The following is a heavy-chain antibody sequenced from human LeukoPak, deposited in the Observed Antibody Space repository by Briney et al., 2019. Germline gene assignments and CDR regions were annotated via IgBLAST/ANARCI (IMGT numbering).Heavy chain of an antibody. CDR2: INPSGGST. D-gene: IGHD5-18*01. CDR1: GYTFTSYY. J-gene: IGHJ4*02. V-gene: IGHV1-46*01. Sequence: ASVKVSCKASGYTFTSYYMHWVRQAPGQGLEWMGIINPSGGSTSYAQKFQGRVTMTRDTSTSTVYMELSSLRSEDTAAYYCARSHTAMVMEYWGQGTLVTVSS. CDR3: ARSHTAMVMEY.